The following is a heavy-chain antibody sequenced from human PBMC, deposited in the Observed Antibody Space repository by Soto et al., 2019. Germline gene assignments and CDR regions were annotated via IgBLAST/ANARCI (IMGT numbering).Heavy chain of an antibody. CDR1: GSTFRSYG. D-gene: IGHD2-21*02. J-gene: IGHJ4*02. CDR2: ISFDGSNE. V-gene: IGHV3-30*03. Sequence: GGSLRLSCAASGSTFRSYGMQWVRQAPGKGLEWVAVISFDGSNEYYADSVKGRFTISRDNAKDTLYLQMNSLRAEDTAVYYCAGSMTYFDYWGQGTLVTVCS. CDR3: AGSMTYFDY.